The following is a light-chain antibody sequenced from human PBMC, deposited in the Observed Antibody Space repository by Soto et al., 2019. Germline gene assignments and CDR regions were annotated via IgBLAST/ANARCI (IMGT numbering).Light chain of an antibody. CDR2: SNT. Sequence: QTALSQPPAVSWAPGQTVTISCTVGSANIGAGFDVHWYQQLPRTAPTPVLYSNTARPSGPPDRFSGSRSGSSASLAITGLQPEDEADYYCQSYDRGVAGSVFGTGTKVTVL. CDR1: SANIGAGFD. CDR3: QSYDRGVAGSV. J-gene: IGLJ1*01. V-gene: IGLV1-40*01.